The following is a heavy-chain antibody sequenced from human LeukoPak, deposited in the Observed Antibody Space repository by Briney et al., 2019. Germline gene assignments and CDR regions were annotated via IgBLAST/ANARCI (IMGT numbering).Heavy chain of an antibody. J-gene: IGHJ4*02. CDR1: GFTFSSYW. Sequence: QSGGSLRLSCAASGFTFSSYWMSWVRQAPGKGLEWVANINQDESEKYYVDSVKGRFSISRDNAKDSLYLQINSLRAEDTAVYYCASESQTTYYSGSGYRILFYFDFWGQGTLVTVSS. D-gene: IGHD3-10*01. CDR3: ASESQTTYYSGSGYRILFYFDF. V-gene: IGHV3-7*01. CDR2: INQDESEK.